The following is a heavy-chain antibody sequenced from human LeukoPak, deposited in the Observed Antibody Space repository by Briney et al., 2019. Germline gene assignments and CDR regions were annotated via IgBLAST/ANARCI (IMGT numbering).Heavy chain of an antibody. CDR2: ISYDGSNK. J-gene: IGHJ4*02. D-gene: IGHD5-12*01. CDR3: AKLEGIVADATINY. CDR1: GFTFSSYG. Sequence: GRSLRLSCAASGFTFSSYGMHWVRQAPGKGLEWVAVISYDGSNKYYADSVKGRFTISRDNSKNTLYLQMNSLRAEDTALYYCAKLEGIVADATINYWGQGTLVTVSS. V-gene: IGHV3-30*18.